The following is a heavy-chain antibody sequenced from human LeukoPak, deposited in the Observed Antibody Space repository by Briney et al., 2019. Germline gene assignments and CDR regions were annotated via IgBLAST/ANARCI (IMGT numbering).Heavy chain of an antibody. CDR3: ARHRTAINRYGPYDAFDI. V-gene: IGHV4-34*01. J-gene: IGHJ3*02. D-gene: IGHD5-18*01. Sequence: SETLSFTCAVYGGSFSGCYWSWIRQPPGKGLEWIGEINHSGSTNYNPSLKSRVTISVDTSKNQFSLKLSSVTAADTAVYYCARHRTAINRYGPYDAFDIWGQGTMVTVSS. CDR2: INHSGST. CDR1: GGSFSGCY.